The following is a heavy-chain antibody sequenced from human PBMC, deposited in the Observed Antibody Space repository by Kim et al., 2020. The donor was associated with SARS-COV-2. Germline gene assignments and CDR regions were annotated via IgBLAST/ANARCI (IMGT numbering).Heavy chain of an antibody. J-gene: IGHJ4*02. CDR1: GFTFSSYG. Sequence: GGSLRLSCAASGFTFSSYGMHWVRQAPGKGLEWVAVIWYDGSNKYYADSVKGRFTISRDNSKNTLYLQMNSLRAEDTAVYYCARADSSGYDILTGGFDYWGQGTLVTVSS. V-gene: IGHV3-33*01. CDR2: IWYDGSNK. D-gene: IGHD3-9*01. CDR3: ARADSSGYDILTGGFDY.